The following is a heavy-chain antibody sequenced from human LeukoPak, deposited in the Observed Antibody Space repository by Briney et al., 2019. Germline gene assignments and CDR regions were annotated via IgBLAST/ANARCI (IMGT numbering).Heavy chain of an antibody. CDR2: IRSKAYGGTT. J-gene: IGHJ5*02. D-gene: IGHD3-10*01. CDR3: TRDRSWFGELYSNWFDP. CDR1: GFTFGDYD. V-gene: IGHV3-49*03. Sequence: PGGSLRLSCTASGFTFGDYDMSWFRQAPGKGLEWVRFIRSKAYGGTTEYAASVKGRFTISRDDSKSIAYLQMNSLKTEDTAVYYCTRDRSWFGELYSNWFDPWGQGTLVTVSS.